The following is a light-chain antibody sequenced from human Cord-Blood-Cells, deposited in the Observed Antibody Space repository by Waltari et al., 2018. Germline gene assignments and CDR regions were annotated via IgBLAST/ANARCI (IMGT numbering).Light chain of an antibody. CDR3: SSYTSSSTWV. Sequence: QSALTQPASVSGSPGQSITISCTGTSSDVGGYNYVSWYQQHPGKAPKLMIYDVSKRRSGCSNRFSGSKSGNTASLTISGLQAEDEADYYCSSYTSSSTWVFGGGTKLTVL. J-gene: IGLJ3*02. CDR1: SSDVGGYNY. CDR2: DVS. V-gene: IGLV2-14*01.